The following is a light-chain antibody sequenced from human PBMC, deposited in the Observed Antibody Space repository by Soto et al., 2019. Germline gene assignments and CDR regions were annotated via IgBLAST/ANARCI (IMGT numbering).Light chain of an antibody. CDR2: GAS. V-gene: IGKV3-20*01. Sequence: EIVMTQSPGTLSVSPGERATLSCMASQSVRSNLAWYQQKPGQAPRLLIYGASTRATGIPDRFSGSGSATDFTLTISRLEPEDFAVYYCQQYSRSRLTFGGGTKVDIK. CDR1: QSVRSN. J-gene: IGKJ4*01. CDR3: QQYSRSRLT.